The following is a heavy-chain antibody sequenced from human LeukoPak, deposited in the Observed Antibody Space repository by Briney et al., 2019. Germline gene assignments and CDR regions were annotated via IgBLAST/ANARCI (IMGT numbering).Heavy chain of an antibody. CDR3: ARDGSGWLQDD. Sequence: GASVKVSCKASGYTFTSYGISWVRQAPGQGLEWMGIINPSGGSTSYAQKFQGRVTMTRDTSTSTVYMELSSLRSEDTAVYYCARDGSGWLQDDWGQGTLVTVSS. J-gene: IGHJ4*02. V-gene: IGHV1-46*01. D-gene: IGHD5-12*01. CDR2: INPSGGST. CDR1: GYTFTSYG.